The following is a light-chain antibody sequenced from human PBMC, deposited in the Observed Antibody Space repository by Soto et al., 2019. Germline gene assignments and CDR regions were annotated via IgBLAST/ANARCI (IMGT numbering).Light chain of an antibody. Sequence: DIQMTQSPSTLSASVGDRVTITCRASESISDWLAWYQQKPGKAPKLLLYKASSLESGVPSRFSGSGFGTEFTLTISSLQPDDFATYYCQQYLAYSLTSGGGTKVETK. CDR1: ESISDW. CDR2: KAS. J-gene: IGKJ4*01. V-gene: IGKV1-5*03. CDR3: QQYLAYSLT.